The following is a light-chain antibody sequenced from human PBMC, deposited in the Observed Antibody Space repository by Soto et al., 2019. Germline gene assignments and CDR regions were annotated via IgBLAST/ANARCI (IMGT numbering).Light chain of an antibody. Sequence: SYELTQPPSVSVSPGQTARLTCSGDKLGDEYACWYQQKPGQSPVLVIYEDRKRPSGIPERLSGSNSGNTATLTISGTQAMDEADYYCQAWDSSNVVFGGGTKVTVL. V-gene: IGLV3-1*01. CDR2: EDR. CDR3: QAWDSSNVV. CDR1: KLGDEY. J-gene: IGLJ2*01.